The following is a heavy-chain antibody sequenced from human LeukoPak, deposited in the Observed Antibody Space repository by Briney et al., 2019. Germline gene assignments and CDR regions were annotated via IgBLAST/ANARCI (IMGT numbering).Heavy chain of an antibody. CDR2: IYYTGST. J-gene: IGHJ4*02. CDR3: ASLYDSSGFTSGY. D-gene: IGHD3-22*01. V-gene: IGHV4-59*12. Sequence: PSETLSLTCTVSGASMSDYYWSWIRQPPGKGLEWIGYIYYTGSTNYNPSLKSRVTMSVDTSKNQFSLKLSSVTAADTAVYYCASLYDSSGFTSGYWGQGTLVTVSS. CDR1: GASMSDYY.